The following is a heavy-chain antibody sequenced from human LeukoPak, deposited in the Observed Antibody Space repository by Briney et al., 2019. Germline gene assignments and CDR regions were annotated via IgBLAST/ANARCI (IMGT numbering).Heavy chain of an antibody. J-gene: IGHJ6*02. CDR2: IYSSGST. D-gene: IGHD2-2*01. Sequence: PSDTLSLTCTVSGDSISSYYWTWIRQPAGKGLEGIGRIYSSGSTNYNPSLKSRVTMSVDTSKTQFYLKLRSVTAAATAVSYCARECSSITCPYNNMDVWGQGTTVTVSS. V-gene: IGHV4-4*07. CDR1: GDSISSYY. CDR3: ARECSSITCPYNNMDV.